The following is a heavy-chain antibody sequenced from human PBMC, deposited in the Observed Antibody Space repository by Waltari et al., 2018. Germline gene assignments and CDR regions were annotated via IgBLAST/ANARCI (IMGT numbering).Heavy chain of an antibody. V-gene: IGHV1-2*06. J-gene: IGHJ6*03. Sequence: QVQLVQSGAEVKKPGASVKVSCKASGYTFTGYYMHWVRQAPGQGLEWMGRINPNSGGTNYAQKFQGRVTMTRDTSISTAYMELSRLRSDDTAVYYCARDKNGGGITTHMDVWGKGTTVTVSS. CDR1: GYTFTGYY. CDR3: ARDKNGGGITTHMDV. D-gene: IGHD3-22*01. CDR2: INPNSGGT.